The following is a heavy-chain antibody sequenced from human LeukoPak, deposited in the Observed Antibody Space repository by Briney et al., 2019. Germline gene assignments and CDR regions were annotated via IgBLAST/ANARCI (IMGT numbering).Heavy chain of an antibody. CDR2: ISGSGGST. J-gene: IGHJ5*02. D-gene: IGHD3-10*01. V-gene: IGHV3-23*01. CDR1: GFTFSNYA. CDR3: ASLYGSGPKWFDP. Sequence: GGSLRLSCAASGFTFSNYAMSWVRQAPGKGLEWVSAISGSGGSTYYADSVKGRFTISRDNSKNTLYLQMNSLRAEDTAVYYCASLYGSGPKWFDPWGQGTLVTVSS.